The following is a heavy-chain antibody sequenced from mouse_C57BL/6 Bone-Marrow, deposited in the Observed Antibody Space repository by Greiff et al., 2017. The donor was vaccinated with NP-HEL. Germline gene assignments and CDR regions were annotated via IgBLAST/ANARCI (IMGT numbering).Heavy chain of an antibody. Sequence: EVKLVESGEGLVKPGGSLKLSCAASGFTFSSYAMSWVRQTPEKRLEWVAYISSGGDYIYYADTVKGRFTISRDTARNTVYLQLRSLTSEDTAVSYGTRDPSYSYYGSTRFAYWGQGTLVTVSS. V-gene: IGHV5-9-1*02. CDR3: TRDPSYSYYGSTRFAY. D-gene: IGHD1-1*01. CDR2: ISSGGDYI. CDR1: GFTFSSYA. J-gene: IGHJ3*01.